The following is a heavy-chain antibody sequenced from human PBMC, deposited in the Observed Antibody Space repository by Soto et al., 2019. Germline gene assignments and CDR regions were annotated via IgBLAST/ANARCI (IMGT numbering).Heavy chain of an antibody. CDR1: GFTFSGYY. J-gene: IGHJ4*02. Sequence: EVQLVESGGGSVQPGGSLRLSCAASGFTFSGYYMTWVRQSAGRGLEWVGNIKQDGSEKYYVDSLKGRFTISRDNAKKSLYLQMNSLRVEDTAVYYCARWRSDDYFDYWGQGTLVTVSS. CDR3: ARWRSDDYFDY. D-gene: IGHD2-15*01. CDR2: IKQDGSEK. V-gene: IGHV3-7*01.